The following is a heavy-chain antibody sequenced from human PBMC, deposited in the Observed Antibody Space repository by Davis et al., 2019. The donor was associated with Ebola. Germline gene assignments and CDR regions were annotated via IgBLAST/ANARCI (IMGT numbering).Heavy chain of an antibody. D-gene: IGHD2-15*01. Sequence: ASVKVSCKASGYTFTSYAMHWVRQAPGQRLEWMGWINDGNGNTKYSQKFQGRVTITRDTSASTAYMELSSRRSEDTAVYYCARDRIVVRYGMDVWGKGTTVTVSS. CDR2: INDGNGNT. CDR1: GYTFTSYA. CDR3: ARDRIVVRYGMDV. J-gene: IGHJ6*04. V-gene: IGHV1-3*01.